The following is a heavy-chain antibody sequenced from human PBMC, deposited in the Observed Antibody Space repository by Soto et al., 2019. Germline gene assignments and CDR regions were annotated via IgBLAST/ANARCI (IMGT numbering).Heavy chain of an antibody. V-gene: IGHV4-39*01. Sequence: QLQLQESGPGLVKPSETLSLTCTVSGGSISSSSYYWGWIRQPPGKGLEWIGSIYYSGSTYYNPSLKSRVTISVDTSKNQFSLKLSSVTAADTAVYYCARPARLRHIVVVPAATGGFESDAFDIWGQGTMVTVSS. D-gene: IGHD2-2*01. CDR2: IYYSGST. CDR3: ARPARLRHIVVVPAATGGFESDAFDI. CDR1: GGSISSSSYY. J-gene: IGHJ3*02.